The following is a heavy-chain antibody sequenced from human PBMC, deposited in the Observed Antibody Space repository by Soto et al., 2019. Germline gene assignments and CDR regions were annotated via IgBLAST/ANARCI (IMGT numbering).Heavy chain of an antibody. Sequence: SETLSLTCGVSGFSISSGYYWGWLRQPPGKGLEWIGTIYHSGSTFYNPSLKSRVTISVDTSKNQFSMKLSSVTAADTALYYYARVARSRWPPNWFGSCGQGALLTVSS. CDR1: GFSISSGYY. V-gene: IGHV4-38-2*01. CDR3: ARVARSRWPPNWFGS. J-gene: IGHJ5*01. CDR2: IYHSGST. D-gene: IGHD6-19*01.